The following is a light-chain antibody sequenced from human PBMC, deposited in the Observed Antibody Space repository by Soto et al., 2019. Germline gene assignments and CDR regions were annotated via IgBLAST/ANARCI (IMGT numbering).Light chain of an antibody. J-gene: IGKJ5*01. CDR3: QQYNNWPPVT. CDR2: GAS. Sequence: EIVLTQSPGTLSLSPGERATLSCGASQSVTSNYLAWYQQKPGQAPRLLIFGASIRVKGIPDRFIGSGSGTDFTLTISRLEPEDFAVYYCQQYNNWPPVTFGQGTRLEIK. V-gene: IGKV3-20*01. CDR1: QSVTSNY.